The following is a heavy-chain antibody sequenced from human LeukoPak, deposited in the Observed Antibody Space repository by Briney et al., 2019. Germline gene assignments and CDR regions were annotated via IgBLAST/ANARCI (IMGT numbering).Heavy chain of an antibody. CDR1: GYTFTDYY. D-gene: IGHD6-19*01. V-gene: IGHV1-2*02. CDR2: IGPKSADT. CDR3: ARDGVAGRSDAFDL. Sequence: ASVKVSCKASGYTFTDYYIHWVRQAPGQGLEWMTYIGPKSADTHYAQKFQGRVTMTLDTSISTAYMELKWLTADDTAVYYCARDGVAGRSDAFDLCGQGTMVTVSS. J-gene: IGHJ3*01.